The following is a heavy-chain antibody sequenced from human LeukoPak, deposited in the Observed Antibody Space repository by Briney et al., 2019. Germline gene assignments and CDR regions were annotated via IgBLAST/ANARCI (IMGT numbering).Heavy chain of an antibody. Sequence: ASVKVSCKASGYTFTSYYMHWVRQAPGQGLEWMGIINPSGGSTSYAQKFQGRVTMTRDTSTSTVYMELSSLRSEDTAVYYCARGRLRYFDWFLFDPWGQGTLVTVSS. CDR3: ARGRLRYFDWFLFDP. CDR2: INPSGGST. D-gene: IGHD3-9*01. CDR1: GYTFTSYY. J-gene: IGHJ5*02. V-gene: IGHV1-46*01.